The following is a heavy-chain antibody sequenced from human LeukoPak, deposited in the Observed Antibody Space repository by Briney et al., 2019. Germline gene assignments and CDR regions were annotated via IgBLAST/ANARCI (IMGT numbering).Heavy chain of an antibody. CDR3: ARDVVVVPAAPSAHNYYYYYMDV. V-gene: IGHV4-59*11. J-gene: IGHJ6*03. Sequence: SETLSLTCTVSGGSISSHYWIWIRQPPGKGLEGIGYIYYSGSTNYNPSLKSRVTISVETYKNQFSLKLSSVTGADTAVYYCARDVVVVPAAPSAHNYYYYYMDVWGKGATVTVSS. CDR2: IYYSGST. D-gene: IGHD2-2*01. CDR1: GGSISSHY.